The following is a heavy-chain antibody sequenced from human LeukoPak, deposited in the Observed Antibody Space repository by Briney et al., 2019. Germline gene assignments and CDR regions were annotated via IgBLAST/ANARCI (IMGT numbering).Heavy chain of an antibody. CDR1: GGSISSSSYS. Sequence: SETLSLTCTVSGGSISSSSYSWGWIRQPPGKGLEWIGSIYYSGSTYYNPSLKSRVTISVDTSKNQFSLKLSSVTAADTAVYYCARHAYDFWSGYYALYNWFDPWGQGTLVTVSS. CDR2: IYYSGST. V-gene: IGHV4-39*01. D-gene: IGHD3-3*01. J-gene: IGHJ5*02. CDR3: ARHAYDFWSGYYALYNWFDP.